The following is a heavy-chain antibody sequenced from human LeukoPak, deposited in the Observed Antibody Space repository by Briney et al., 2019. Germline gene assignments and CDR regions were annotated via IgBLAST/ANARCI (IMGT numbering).Heavy chain of an antibody. J-gene: IGHJ4*02. CDR3: ARALGGARAFDY. D-gene: IGHD3-16*01. CDR2: IYYSGST. V-gene: IGHV4-39*07. CDR1: GGSISSSSYY. Sequence: SETLSFTCTVSGGSISSSSYYWGWIRQPPGKGLEWIGSIYYSGSTYYNPSLKSRVTISVDTSKNQFSLKLSSVTAADTAVYYCARALGGARAFDYWGQGTLLTVSS.